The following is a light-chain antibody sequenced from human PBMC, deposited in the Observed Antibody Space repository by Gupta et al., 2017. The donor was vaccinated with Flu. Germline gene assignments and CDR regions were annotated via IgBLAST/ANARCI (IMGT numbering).Light chain of an antibody. CDR3: CSYVGSGMVV. Sequence: QSALTPPAPVSVSPGQSIPISCTGTGSDVGSYNLDSWYQQHPGKAPKFMIYEVSKRPAGVSTRFSGSKAGNTASLTISGRQAEDEADYYCCSYVGSGMVVFGGGTKVTVL. CDR1: GSDVGSYNL. CDR2: EVS. V-gene: IGLV2-23*02. J-gene: IGLJ2*01.